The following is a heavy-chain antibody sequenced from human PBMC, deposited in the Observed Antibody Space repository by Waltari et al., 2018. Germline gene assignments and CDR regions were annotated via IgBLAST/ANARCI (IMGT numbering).Heavy chain of an antibody. J-gene: IGHJ3*01. CDR1: GFTFSTYG. Sequence: EVQLVESGGGLVKPGGSMRVSCTASGFTFSTYGSDWVRQVPGKGLVWVSRINSDGSGTSYADSAKGRFTISRDNAKNTLFLQMNSLRGEDTAVYYCASGNSHAFDLWGQGTMVTVSS. D-gene: IGHD1-7*01. CDR2: INSDGSGT. V-gene: IGHV3-74*01. CDR3: ASGNSHAFDL.